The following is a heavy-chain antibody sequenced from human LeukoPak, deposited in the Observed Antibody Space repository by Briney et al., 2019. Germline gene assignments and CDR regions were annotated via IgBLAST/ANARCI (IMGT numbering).Heavy chain of an antibody. V-gene: IGHV4-38-2*02. D-gene: IGHD1-26*01. Sequence: SETLSLTCTVSGYSITTNYYWAWIRQSPGTGLEWIGSVYHNGETYYNPSLKSRVIISVDTSKNEFSLRLTSVTAADTAVYYCVTPRSWELSDMAVWGKGTTVTVSS. CDR3: VTPRSWELSDMAV. J-gene: IGHJ6*03. CDR1: GYSITTNYY. CDR2: VYHNGET.